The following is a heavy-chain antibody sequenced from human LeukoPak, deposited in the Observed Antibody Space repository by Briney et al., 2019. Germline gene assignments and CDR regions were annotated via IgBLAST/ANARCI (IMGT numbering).Heavy chain of an antibody. D-gene: IGHD5-12*01. CDR1: GYTFTSYG. CDR3: ARGRGPNSGSWFYYGMDV. V-gene: IGHV1-18*01. CDR2: ISAYNGNT. Sequence: ASVKVSCKASGYTFTSYGISWVRQAPGQGLEWMGWISAYNGNTNYAQELQGRVTMTTDTSTSTAYMDLRSLRSDDTAVYYCARGRGPNSGSWFYYGMDVWGQGTTVTVSS. J-gene: IGHJ6*02.